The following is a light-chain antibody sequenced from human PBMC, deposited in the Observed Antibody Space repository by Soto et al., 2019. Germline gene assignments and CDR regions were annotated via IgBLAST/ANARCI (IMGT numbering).Light chain of an antibody. CDR2: RTN. Sequence: QAVVTQEPSLTVSPGGTVTLTCALTTGAVTSDYYPNWFQRKPGQALRTLIYRTNNKHSWTPARFSGSLLGGKAALTLAGVQPEDEADYYCVLLFSGEWVFGGGTKLTVL. CDR3: VLLFSGEWV. CDR1: TGAVTSDYY. V-gene: IGLV7-43*01. J-gene: IGLJ3*02.